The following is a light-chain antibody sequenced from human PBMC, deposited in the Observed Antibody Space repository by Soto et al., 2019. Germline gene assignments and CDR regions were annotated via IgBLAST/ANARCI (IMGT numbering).Light chain of an antibody. CDR1: QSISSW. CDR3: QQYNSYSEA. J-gene: IGKJ1*01. CDR2: DAS. V-gene: IGKV1-5*01. Sequence: IQMTQSPSTLSASVGDRVTITCRASQSISSWLAWYQQKPGKAPKLLIYDASSLESGVPSRFSGSGSGPEFTLTISSLQPDDFATYYCQQYNSYSEAYGQGTKVDIK.